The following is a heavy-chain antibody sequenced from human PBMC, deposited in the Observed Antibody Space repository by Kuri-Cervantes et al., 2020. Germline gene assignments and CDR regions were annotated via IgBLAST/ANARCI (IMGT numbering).Heavy chain of an antibody. Sequence: SETLSLTCTVSGGSVSSGSYNWSWIRQPPGKGLEWIGYIYYSGSTNYNPSLKSRVTISVDTSKNQFSLKLTSVTAADTAVYYCARSGSRVTATHSLGYWGQGTLVTVSS. CDR3: ARSGSRVTATHSLGY. CDR2: IYYSGST. D-gene: IGHD2-21*02. CDR1: GGSVSSGSYN. J-gene: IGHJ4*02. V-gene: IGHV4-61*01.